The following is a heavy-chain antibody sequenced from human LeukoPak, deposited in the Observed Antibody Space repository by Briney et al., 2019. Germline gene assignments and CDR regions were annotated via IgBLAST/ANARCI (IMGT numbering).Heavy chain of an antibody. V-gene: IGHV2-70*11. J-gene: IGHJ6*03. Sequence: TLSLTCTVSGGSISSYYWSWIRQPPGKALEWLARIDWDDDKYYNTSLKTRLTISKDTSKNQVVLTMTNMDPVDTATYYCARTLLKDIVVVVGATPFYYYYMDVWGKGTTVTVSS. CDR3: ARTLLKDIVVVVGATPFYYYYMDV. CDR1: GGSISSYYW. D-gene: IGHD2-15*01. CDR2: IDWDDDK.